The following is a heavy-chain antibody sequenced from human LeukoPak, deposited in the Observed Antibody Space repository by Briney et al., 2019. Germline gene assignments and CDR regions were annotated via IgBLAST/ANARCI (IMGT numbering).Heavy chain of an antibody. CDR3: ASHLYSSSWYDFDY. J-gene: IGHJ4*02. CDR1: GYTLTELS. V-gene: IGHV1-24*01. Sequence: ASVKVSCKVSGYTLTELSMHWVRQAPGKGLEWMGGFDPEDGETIYAQKFQGRVTMTEDTSTDTAYMELSSLRSEDTAVYYCASHLYSSSWYDFDYWGQGTLVTVSS. D-gene: IGHD6-13*01. CDR2: FDPEDGET.